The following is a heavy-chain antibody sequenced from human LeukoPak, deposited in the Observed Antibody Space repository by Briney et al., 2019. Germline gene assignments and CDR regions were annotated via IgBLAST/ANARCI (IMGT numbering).Heavy chain of an antibody. CDR1: GFTVSTYG. CDR2: IRCDGSNK. CDR3: AKDLYLSGFYPTSLDY. J-gene: IGHJ4*02. D-gene: IGHD3-22*01. V-gene: IGHV3-30*02. Sequence: GGSLRLSCAASGFTVSTYGMHWVRQAPGKGLEWVAFIRCDGSNKYYADSVKGRFTISRDNSKSTLSLQMDTLRSEDTALYYCAKDLYLSGFYPTSLDYWGQGTLVTVSS.